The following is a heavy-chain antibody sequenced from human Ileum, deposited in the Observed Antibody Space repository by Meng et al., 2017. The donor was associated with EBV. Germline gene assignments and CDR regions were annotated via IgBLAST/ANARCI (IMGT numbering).Heavy chain of an antibody. J-gene: IGHJ4*02. CDR3: ARGGSGYYYGSGFDY. Sequence: QVQRQESGPGLLRLSGPPSLTCIVSDLYITNNYWWSWVRQPPGKGLEWIGEIYYSGNTYYNPSLKSRVTISVDKSNNQFSLRLSSVTAADTAVYYCARGGSGYYYGSGFDYWGQGTLVTVFS. CDR2: IYYSGNT. V-gene: IGHV4-4*02. CDR1: DLYITNNYW. D-gene: IGHD3-10*01.